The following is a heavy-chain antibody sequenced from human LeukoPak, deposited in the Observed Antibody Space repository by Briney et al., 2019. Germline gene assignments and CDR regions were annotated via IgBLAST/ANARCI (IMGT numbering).Heavy chain of an antibody. D-gene: IGHD3-3*02. V-gene: IGHV1-18*01. CDR1: GYTFTSYG. CDR3: ARVFSASAHFPLDY. CDR2: VSAYNGNT. J-gene: IGHJ4*02. Sequence: GASVKVSCKASGYTFTSYGISWVRQAPGQGLEWMGWVSAYNGNTNYAQKLQGRVTMTTDTSTSTAYMELRSLRSDDTAVYYCARVFSASAHFPLDYWGQGTLVTVSS.